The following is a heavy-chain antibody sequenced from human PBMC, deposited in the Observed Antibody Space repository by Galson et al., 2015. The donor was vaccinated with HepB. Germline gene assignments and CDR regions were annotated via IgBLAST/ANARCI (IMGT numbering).Heavy chain of an antibody. D-gene: IGHD2-15*01. CDR2: ISAGNGNT. Sequence: SVKVSCKASGYTFTSYAMHWVRQAPGQRLEWMGWISAGNGNTKYSQKFQGRVTITRDTSASTAYMELSSLRSEDTAVYYCARTGGMVVAAINWFDPWGQGTLVTVSS. CDR1: GYTFTSYA. J-gene: IGHJ5*02. V-gene: IGHV1-3*01. CDR3: ARTGGMVVAAINWFDP.